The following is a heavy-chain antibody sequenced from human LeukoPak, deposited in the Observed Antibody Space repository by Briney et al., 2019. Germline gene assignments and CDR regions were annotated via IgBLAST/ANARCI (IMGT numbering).Heavy chain of an antibody. V-gene: IGHV3-21*01. CDR1: GFTFSSYS. Sequence: GGSLRLSCAASGFTFSSYSMNWVRQAPGKGLEWVSYISSSSSYIYYADSVKGRFTISRDNAKNSLYLQMNSLRAEDTAVYYCARDIVVVPGWFDPWGQGTLVTVSS. D-gene: IGHD2-2*01. CDR3: ARDIVVVPGWFDP. CDR2: ISSSSSYI. J-gene: IGHJ5*02.